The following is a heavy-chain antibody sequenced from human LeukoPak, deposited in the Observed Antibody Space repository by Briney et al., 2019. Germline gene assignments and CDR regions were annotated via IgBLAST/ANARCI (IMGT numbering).Heavy chain of an antibody. J-gene: IGHJ4*02. CDR1: GGSIGTYY. CDR2: IYTSGST. Sequence: SETLSLTCTVSGGSIGTYYWSWIRQSAGKGLEWIGRIYTSGSTNYNPSLKSRVTMSVDTSKNQFSLKLSSVTAAHTAVYYCARVISSGWAFYFDYWGQGTLVTVSS. V-gene: IGHV4-4*07. CDR3: ARVISSGWAFYFDY. D-gene: IGHD6-19*01.